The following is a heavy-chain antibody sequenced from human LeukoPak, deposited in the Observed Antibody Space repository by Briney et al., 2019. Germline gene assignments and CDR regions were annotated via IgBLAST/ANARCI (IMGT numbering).Heavy chain of an antibody. CDR3: ARSWVKLWFGDYYYGMDV. CDR1: GGCFSGYY. D-gene: IGHD3-10*01. J-gene: IGHJ6*04. CDR2: INHSGST. V-gene: IGHV4-34*01. Sequence: PSETLSLTCAVYGGCFSGYYWSWIRQPPGKGLEWIGEINHSGSTNYNPSLKSRVTISVDTSKNQFSLKLSSVTAADTAVYYCARSWVKLWFGDYYYGMDVWGKGTTVTVSS.